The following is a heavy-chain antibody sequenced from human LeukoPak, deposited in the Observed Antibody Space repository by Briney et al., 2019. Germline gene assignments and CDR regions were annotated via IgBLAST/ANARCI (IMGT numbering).Heavy chain of an antibody. CDR3: AKAHSGGWYYFDY. V-gene: IGHV3-23*01. D-gene: IGHD6-19*01. CDR1: GFTFSSYA. J-gene: IGHJ4*02. CDR2: ISGSGGST. Sequence: LGGSLRLSCAASGFTFSSYAMSWVRQAPGKGLDWVSIISGSGGSTYYADSVKGRFTFSRDNSKNTLYLQMNSLRAEDTAVYYCAKAHSGGWYYFDYWGQGTLVTVSS.